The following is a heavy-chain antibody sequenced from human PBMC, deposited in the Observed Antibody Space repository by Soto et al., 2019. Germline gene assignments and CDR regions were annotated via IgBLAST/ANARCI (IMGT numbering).Heavy chain of an antibody. J-gene: IGHJ5*02. CDR3: AKGQWLDPT. V-gene: IGHV3-23*01. Sequence: EVQLLESGGGFVQPGGSLRLSCAASGFIFKKYDMSWVRQAPGEGLEWVSGISGTGDRTYYADSVNGRFTISRDYSKNTLYLQMNSLRSDDTAVYYCAKGQWLDPTWGQGVLVTVSS. CDR2: ISGTGDRT. D-gene: IGHD6-19*01. CDR1: GFIFKKYD.